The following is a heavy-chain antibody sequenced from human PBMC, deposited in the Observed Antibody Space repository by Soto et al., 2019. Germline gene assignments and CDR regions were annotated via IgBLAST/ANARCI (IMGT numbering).Heavy chain of an antibody. CDR2: IYYSGST. CDR3: ARDVAAAGPGAFDI. V-gene: IGHV4-59*01. D-gene: IGHD6-13*01. Sequence: SETLSLTCTVSGGSISSYYWSWIRQPPGKGLEWSGYIYYSGSTNYNPSLKSRVTISVDTSKNQFSLKLSSVTAADTAVYYCARDVAAAGPGAFDIWGQGTMVTVS. CDR1: GGSISSYY. J-gene: IGHJ3*02.